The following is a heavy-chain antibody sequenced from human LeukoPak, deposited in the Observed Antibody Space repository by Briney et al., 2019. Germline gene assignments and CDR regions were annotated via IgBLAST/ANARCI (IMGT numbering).Heavy chain of an antibody. CDR1: GLTFSSYW. D-gene: IGHD6-6*01. CDR3: ARSIAARFRWFDP. V-gene: IGHV3-7*01. CDR2: IKQDGSEK. J-gene: IGHJ5*02. Sequence: GGSLRLSCAASGLTFSSYWMSWVREAPGKGLEWVANIKQDGSEKYYVDSVKGRFTISRDNAKNSLYLQMNSLRAEDTAVYYCARSIAARFRWFDPWGQGTLVTVSS.